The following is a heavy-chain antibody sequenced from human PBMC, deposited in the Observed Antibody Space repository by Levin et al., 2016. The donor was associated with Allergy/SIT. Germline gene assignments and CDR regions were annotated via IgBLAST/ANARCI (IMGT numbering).Heavy chain of an antibody. Sequence: VRQAPGKGLEWVSYISSSSSTIYYADSVKGRFTISRDNAKNSLYLQMNSLRAEDTAVYYCARDESSDYYYYGMDVWGQGTTVTVSS. J-gene: IGHJ6*02. V-gene: IGHV3-48*04. D-gene: IGHD6-19*01. CDR2: ISSSSSTI. CDR3: ARDESSDYYYYGMDV.